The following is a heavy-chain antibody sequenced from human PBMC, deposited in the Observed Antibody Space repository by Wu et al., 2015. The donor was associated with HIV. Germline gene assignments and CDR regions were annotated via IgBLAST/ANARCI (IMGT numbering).Heavy chain of an antibody. CDR1: GYTFTSYD. CDR3: ARDLFSAQIGTDYYYYYYMDV. Sequence: QVQLVQSGAEVKKPGASVKVSCKASGYTFTSYDINWVRQAPGQGLEWMGWMNPNSGNTGYAQKFQGRVTMTRSTSIRTAYMEVSSLRSEDTAVYYCARDLFSAQIGTDYYYYYYMDVWGKGPRSPSP. J-gene: IGHJ6*03. V-gene: IGHV1-8*01. CDR2: MNPNSGNT. D-gene: IGHD1-1*01.